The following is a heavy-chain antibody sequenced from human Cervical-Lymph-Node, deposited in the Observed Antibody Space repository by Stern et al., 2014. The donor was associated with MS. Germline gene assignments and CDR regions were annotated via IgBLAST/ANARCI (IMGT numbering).Heavy chain of an antibody. V-gene: IGHV1-69*01. Sequence: VQLVESGAEVKKPGSSVKVSCKASGGTFSSYAINLVRQAPGQGLEWMGGIIPIFGTANYAQKFQGRVTITADESTSTAYMELSSLRSEDTAVYYCARDPYCSGGSCPYYYYYGMDVWGQGTTVTVSS. D-gene: IGHD2-15*01. CDR3: ARDPYCSGGSCPYYYYYGMDV. J-gene: IGHJ6*02. CDR1: GGTFSSYA. CDR2: IIPIFGTA.